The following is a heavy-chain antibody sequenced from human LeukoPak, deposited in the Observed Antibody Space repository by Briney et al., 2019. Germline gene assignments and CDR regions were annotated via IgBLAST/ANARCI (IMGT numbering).Heavy chain of an antibody. CDR1: GFTFSNAW. D-gene: IGHD6-19*01. J-gene: IGHJ4*02. Sequence: PGGSLRLSCAASGFTFSNAWMSWVRQALGRGLEWVGRIKSKTDGGTTDYAAPVKGRFTISRDDSKNTLYLQMNSLKTEDTAVYYCTTVWGIAVAGTREYWGQGTLVTVSS. V-gene: IGHV3-15*01. CDR2: IKSKTDGGTT. CDR3: TTVWGIAVAGTREY.